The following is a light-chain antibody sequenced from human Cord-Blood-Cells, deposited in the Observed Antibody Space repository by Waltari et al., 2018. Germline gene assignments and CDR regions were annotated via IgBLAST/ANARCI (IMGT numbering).Light chain of an antibody. J-gene: IGKJ2*01. CDR1: QDISNY. CDR3: KPYDNLPYT. Sequence: DIQMTQSPSSLSASVGHRVTITCQASQDISNYLNWYQQKPGKAPKLLIYDASNLETGVPSSITVIRSVTDSSVIIASYQAEDIGAYDWKPYDNLPYTCAQATTLG. CDR2: DAS. V-gene: IGKV1-33*01.